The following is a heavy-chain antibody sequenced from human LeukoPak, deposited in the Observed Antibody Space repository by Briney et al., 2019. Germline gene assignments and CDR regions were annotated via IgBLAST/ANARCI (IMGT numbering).Heavy chain of an antibody. V-gene: IGHV1-18*01. CDR2: ISAYNGNT. D-gene: IGHD2-2*02. CDR3: ARDIEPDCSTTSCYIKAFDM. Sequence: ASVKVSCKASGYTFTSYGISWVRQAPGQGLEWMGWISAYNGNTNYAQKLQGRVTMTRDTSTSTVYMELSSLRSEDTAVYYCARDIEPDCSTTSCYIKAFDMWGQGTMVTVSS. CDR1: GYTFTSYG. J-gene: IGHJ3*02.